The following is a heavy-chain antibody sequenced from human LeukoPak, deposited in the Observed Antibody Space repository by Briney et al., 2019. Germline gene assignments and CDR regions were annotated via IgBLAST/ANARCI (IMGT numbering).Heavy chain of an antibody. CDR1: GFTFSSYA. Sequence: GSLRLSCAGSGFTFSSYAMGWVRQAPGKGLEWIGYIYYSGSTNYNPSLKSRVTISVDTSKNQFSLKLSSVTAADTAVYYCARETNIWGQGAMVTVSS. CDR3: ARETNI. V-gene: IGHV4-59*01. D-gene: IGHD2-8*01. CDR2: IYYSGST. J-gene: IGHJ3*02.